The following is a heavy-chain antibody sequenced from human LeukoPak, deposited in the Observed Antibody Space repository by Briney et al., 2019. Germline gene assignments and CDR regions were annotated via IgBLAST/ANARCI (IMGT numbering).Heavy chain of an antibody. J-gene: IGHJ4*02. Sequence: ASVKVSCKASGYTFTGYHIHWLRQAPGQGLEWMGRINPYSGDTNFAQKFQGRVTMTRDTSITTAYMDLSSLTPDDTAVYFCARDQWSLNRSWYTGYWGQGTQVTVSS. CDR1: GYTFTGYH. D-gene: IGHD2-2*02. V-gene: IGHV1-2*06. CDR3: ARDQWSLNRSWYTGY. CDR2: INPYSGDT.